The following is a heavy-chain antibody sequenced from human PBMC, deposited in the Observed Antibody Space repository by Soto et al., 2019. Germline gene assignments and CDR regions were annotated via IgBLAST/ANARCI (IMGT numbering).Heavy chain of an antibody. Sequence: TGGSLRLSCTGSGFTFSSYGMHWVRQAPGKGLEWVAVIWYDGSNKYYADSVKGRFTISRDNSKNTLYLQMNSLRAEDTAVYYCARDPQSAMVRGVISYYYGMDVWGQGTTVTVSS. CDR1: GFTFSSYG. D-gene: IGHD3-10*01. V-gene: IGHV3-33*01. CDR3: ARDPQSAMVRGVISYYYGMDV. CDR2: IWYDGSNK. J-gene: IGHJ6*02.